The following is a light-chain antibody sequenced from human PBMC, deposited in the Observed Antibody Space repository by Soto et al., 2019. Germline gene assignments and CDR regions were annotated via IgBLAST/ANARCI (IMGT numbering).Light chain of an antibody. CDR2: LGS. Sequence: DIVITHPPLYLAVTLVGRAYISSISSQILLHTNGFNHLEWYLQKPGQSPQLLIYLGSNRSTGVPDRFSGSGSGTDFTLKISRVEAEDVGVYYCMKALQTPLTCGGGPKVAIK. CDR3: MKALQTPLT. CDR1: QILLHTNGFNH. V-gene: IGKV2-28*01. J-gene: IGKJ4*01.